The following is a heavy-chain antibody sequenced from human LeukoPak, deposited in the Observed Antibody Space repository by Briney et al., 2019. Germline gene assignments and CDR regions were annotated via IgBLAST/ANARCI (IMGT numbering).Heavy chain of an antibody. Sequence: SQTLSLTCAISGDSVSSNSAAWNWIRQSPSRGLEWLGRTYYRSKWYNDYALSVKGRISINPDTSKNQFSLQLNSVTPEDTAVYFCARDDYCDNSGSLDYWGQGTLVTVSS. CDR2: TYYRSKWYN. J-gene: IGHJ4*02. D-gene: IGHD3-22*01. CDR3: ARDDYCDNSGSLDY. V-gene: IGHV6-1*01. CDR1: GDSVSSNSAA.